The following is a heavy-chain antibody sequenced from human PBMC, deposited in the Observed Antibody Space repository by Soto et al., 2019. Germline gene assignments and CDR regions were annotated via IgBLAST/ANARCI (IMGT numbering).Heavy chain of an antibody. Sequence: PSETLSLTCTVSGGSISSGGYYWSWIRQHPGKGLEWIGYIYYSGSTYYNPSLKSRVTISVDTSKNQFSLKLSSVTAADTAVYYCARDGSSMGDNWLGPWGQGTLVTVSS. D-gene: IGHD2-2*01. J-gene: IGHJ5*02. V-gene: IGHV4-31*03. CDR1: GGSISSGGYY. CDR2: IYYSGST. CDR3: ARDGSSMGDNWLGP.